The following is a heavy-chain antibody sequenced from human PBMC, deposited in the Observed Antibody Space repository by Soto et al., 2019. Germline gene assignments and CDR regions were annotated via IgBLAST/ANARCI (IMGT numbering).Heavy chain of an antibody. CDR2: IYYSGST. D-gene: IGHD3-9*01. V-gene: IGHV4-30-4*01. J-gene: IGHJ3*02. CDR1: GGSISSGDYY. CDR3: ARAPSLRYFDWLSSGAFDI. Sequence: SETLSLTXTVSGGSISSGDYYWSWIRQPPGKGLEWIGYIYYSGSTYYNPSLKSRVTISVDTSKNQFSLKLSSVTAADTAVYYCARAPSLRYFDWLSSGAFDIWGQGTMVTVSS.